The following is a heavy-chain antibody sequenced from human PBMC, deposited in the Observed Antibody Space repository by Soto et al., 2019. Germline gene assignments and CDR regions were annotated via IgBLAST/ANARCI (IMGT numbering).Heavy chain of an antibody. V-gene: IGHV1-24*01. CDR3: ATAMVRGVIFFPQMSS. CDR2: FDPEDGET. J-gene: IGHJ4*02. D-gene: IGHD3-10*01. CDR1: GYTLTELS. Sequence: ASVKVSCKVSGYTLTELSMHWVRQAPGKGLEWMGGFDPEDGETIYAQKFQGRVTMAEDTSTDTAYMELSSLRSEDTAVYYCATAMVRGVIFFPQMSSWGQGTLVTVSS.